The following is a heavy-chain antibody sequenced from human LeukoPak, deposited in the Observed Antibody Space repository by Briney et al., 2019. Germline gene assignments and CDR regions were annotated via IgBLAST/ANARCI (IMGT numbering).Heavy chain of an antibody. CDR2: ITSGGSTI. V-gene: IGHV3-48*04. CDR1: GFTFSNSN. J-gene: IGHJ4*02. Sequence: GGSLRLSCAASGFTFSNSNMNWVRQAPGKGLEWLSYITSGGSTIYYADSVKGRFTISRDNAKNSLYLQMNSLRAEDTAVYYCARDSESWTETGPRFDYWGQGTLVTVSS. CDR3: ARDSESWTETGPRFDY. D-gene: IGHD3-9*01.